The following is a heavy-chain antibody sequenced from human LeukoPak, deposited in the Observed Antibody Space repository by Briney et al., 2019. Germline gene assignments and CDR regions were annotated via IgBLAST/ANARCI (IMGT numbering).Heavy chain of an antibody. J-gene: IGHJ4*02. CDR3: ARGGLAAAGIDY. Sequence: GGSLRLSCAPSGFTFSNNVMHWVRQAPGKGLEWVAIIWYDGSNKYYADSLKGRFTISRDNSKNTLYLQMNSLRAEDTAVYYCARGGLAAAGIDYWGQGTLVTVSS. CDR2: IWYDGSNK. V-gene: IGHV3-33*01. D-gene: IGHD6-13*01. CDR1: GFTFSNNV.